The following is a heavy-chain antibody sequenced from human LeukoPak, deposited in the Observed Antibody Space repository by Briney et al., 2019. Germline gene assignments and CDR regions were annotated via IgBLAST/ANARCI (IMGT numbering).Heavy chain of an antibody. CDR2: ISGSGGST. D-gene: IGHD3-22*01. Sequence: PGGSLRLPCAASGFTFASYAMTWVRQAPGKGLEWFSAISGSGGSTYYADSVKGRFTISRDNYKNTLYLQMNSLRAEDTAVYYCARDSGIYDSSGYYGLSYYGMDVWGQGTTVTVSS. J-gene: IGHJ6*02. CDR3: ARDSGIYDSSGYYGLSYYGMDV. V-gene: IGHV3-23*01. CDR1: GFTFASYA.